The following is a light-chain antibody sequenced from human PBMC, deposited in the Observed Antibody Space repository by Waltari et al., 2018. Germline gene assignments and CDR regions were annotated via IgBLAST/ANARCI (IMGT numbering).Light chain of an antibody. CDR2: GAS. Sequence: EIVLTQSPGTLSLSPGDRATLSCRASESVPSGYLAWYQQKPGQAPRLRIFGASTGATGVPDRFSGSASGTDFTLTISRLEPEDFAVYYCQQYGSLPWTFGQGTKVEF. V-gene: IGKV3-20*01. J-gene: IGKJ1*01. CDR1: ESVPSGY. CDR3: QQYGSLPWT.